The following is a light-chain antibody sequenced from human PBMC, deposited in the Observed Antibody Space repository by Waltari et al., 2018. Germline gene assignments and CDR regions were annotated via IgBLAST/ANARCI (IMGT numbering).Light chain of an antibody. CDR3: QQYNNWPPIT. CDR2: DAS. J-gene: IGKJ5*01. V-gene: IGKV3-11*01. CDR1: QSVSSY. Sequence: EIVLTQSPATLSLSPGESATLDCRASQSVSSYLAWYQQKLGQAPRLLIYDASIRATGIPARFSGSGSGTDFTLTISSLEPEDFAVYYCQQYNNWPPITFGQGTRLEIK.